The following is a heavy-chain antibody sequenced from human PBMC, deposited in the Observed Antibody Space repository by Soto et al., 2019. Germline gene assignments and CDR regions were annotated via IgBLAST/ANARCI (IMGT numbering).Heavy chain of an antibody. J-gene: IGHJ3*02. V-gene: IGHV1-18*01. Sequence: ASVKVSCKASGYTFTRYGISWVRQAPGQGLEWMGWISAYNGNTNYAQKLQGRVTMTTDTSTSTAYMELRSLRSDDTAVYYCARDPLTIFGVVGPVPRAFDIWGPGTIVT. CDR2: ISAYNGNT. CDR1: GYTFTRYG. D-gene: IGHD3-3*01. CDR3: ARDPLTIFGVVGPVPRAFDI.